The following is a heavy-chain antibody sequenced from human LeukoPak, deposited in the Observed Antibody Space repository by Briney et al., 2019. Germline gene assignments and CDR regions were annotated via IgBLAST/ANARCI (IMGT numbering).Heavy chain of an antibody. V-gene: IGHV3-30*04. Sequence: GGSLRLSCAASGFTFSSYAMHWVRQALGKGLEWVAVISYDGSNKYYADSVKGRSTISRDNSKNTLYLQMNSLRAEDTAVYYCARSGQYSSGWSDYWGQGTLVTVSS. D-gene: IGHD6-19*01. CDR2: ISYDGSNK. CDR1: GFTFSSYA. J-gene: IGHJ4*02. CDR3: ARSGQYSSGWSDY.